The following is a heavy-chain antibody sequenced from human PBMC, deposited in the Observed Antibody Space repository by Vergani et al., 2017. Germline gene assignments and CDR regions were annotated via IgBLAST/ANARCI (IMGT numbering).Heavy chain of an antibody. J-gene: IGHJ6*02. CDR3: AGAVAGTPILNYYYYGMDV. CDR1: GFTFSSYG. D-gene: IGHD6-19*01. Sequence: QVQLVESGGGVVQPGRSLRLSCAASGFTFSSYGMHWVRQAPGKGLEWVAVIWYDGSNKYYADSVKGRFTISRDNSKNTLYLQMNSLRAKDTAVYYCAGAVAGTPILNYYYYGMDVWGQGTTVTVSS. CDR2: IWYDGSNK. V-gene: IGHV3-33*01.